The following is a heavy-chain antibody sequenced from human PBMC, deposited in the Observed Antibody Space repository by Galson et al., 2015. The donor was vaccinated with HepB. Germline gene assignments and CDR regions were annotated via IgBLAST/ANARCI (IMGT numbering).Heavy chain of an antibody. CDR1: GFTFSNFW. Sequence: SLRLSCAVSGFTFSNFWMSWVRQTPGKRLEWVANINQDGSEKYYVDSVKGRFTISRDNAKNSLYLQMNSLGVDDTAVCFCARDLVWGEPGTDYWGQGTLVTVSS. CDR3: ARDLVWGEPGTDY. J-gene: IGHJ4*02. V-gene: IGHV3-7*01. CDR2: INQDGSEK. D-gene: IGHD3-16*01.